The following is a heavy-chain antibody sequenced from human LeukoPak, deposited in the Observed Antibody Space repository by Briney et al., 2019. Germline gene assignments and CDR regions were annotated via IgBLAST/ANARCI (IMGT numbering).Heavy chain of an antibody. D-gene: IGHD2/OR15-2a*01. CDR1: GFTFSSYS. J-gene: IGHJ6*03. CDR2: ISSSSSYI. Sequence: PGGSLRLSCAASGFTFSSYSMNWVRQAPGEGLEWVSSISSSSSYIYYADSVKGRFTISRDNAKNSLYLQMNSLRAEDTAVYYCARVLIDYYYYYMDVWGKGTTVTVSS. V-gene: IGHV3-21*01. CDR3: ARVLIDYYYYYMDV.